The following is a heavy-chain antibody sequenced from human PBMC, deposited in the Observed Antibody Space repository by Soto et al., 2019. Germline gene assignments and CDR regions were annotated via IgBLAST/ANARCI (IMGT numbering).Heavy chain of an antibody. V-gene: IGHV1-2*02. D-gene: IGHD3-10*01. CDR3: ARSTMVRGVMFYGMDV. J-gene: IGHJ6*02. Sequence: ASVKVSCKASGYTFTDYYLHWVRQAPGQGLEWMGWMNPGSGGTDYAQKFQGRVTMTRDTSITTAYMELSTLRSEDTAVYYCARSTMVRGVMFYGMDVWGQGTTVTVSS. CDR2: MNPGSGGT. CDR1: GYTFTDYY.